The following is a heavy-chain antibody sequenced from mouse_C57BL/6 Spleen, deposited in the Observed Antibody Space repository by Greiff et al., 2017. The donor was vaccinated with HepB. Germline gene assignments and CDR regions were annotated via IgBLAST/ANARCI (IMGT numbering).Heavy chain of an antibody. CDR3: ARWATTEGFDV. V-gene: IGHV1-19*01. CDR1: GYTFTDYY. D-gene: IGHD1-1*01. Sequence: VQLQQSGPVQVKPGASVKMSCKASGYTFTDYYMNWVKQSHGKSLEWIGVINPYNGGTSYNQKFKGKATLTVDKSSSTAYMELNSLTSEDSAVYYCARWATTEGFDVWGTGTTVTVSS. J-gene: IGHJ1*03. CDR2: INPYNGGT.